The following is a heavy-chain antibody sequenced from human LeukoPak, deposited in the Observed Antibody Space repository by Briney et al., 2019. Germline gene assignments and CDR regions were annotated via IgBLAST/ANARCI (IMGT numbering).Heavy chain of an antibody. CDR2: ISSGGSYI. D-gene: IGHD2-8*01. CDR3: ARQGDMVLFDY. Sequence: GGSLRLSCAASGFTFISYGMNWVRQAPGKGLEWVSSISSGGSYIYYADSVKGRFTISRDNAKNTLYLQMNSLRAEDTAVYYCARQGDMVLFDYWGQGTLVTVSS. V-gene: IGHV3-21*01. J-gene: IGHJ4*02. CDR1: GFTFISYG.